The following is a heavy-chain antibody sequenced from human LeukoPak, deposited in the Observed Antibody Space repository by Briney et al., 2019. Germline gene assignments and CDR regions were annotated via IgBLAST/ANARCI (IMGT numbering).Heavy chain of an antibody. J-gene: IGHJ4*02. CDR3: ARVCLYYDFWSGYLSYFDY. D-gene: IGHD3-3*01. V-gene: IGHV4-39*01. CDR1: GGSISSSSYY. Sequence: PSETLSLTCTVSGGSISSSSYYWGWIRQPPGKGLEWIGSIYYSGSTYYNPSLKSRVTISVDTSKNQFSLKLSSVTAADTAVYYCARVCLYYDFWSGYLSYFDYWGQGTLVTVSS. CDR2: IYYSGST.